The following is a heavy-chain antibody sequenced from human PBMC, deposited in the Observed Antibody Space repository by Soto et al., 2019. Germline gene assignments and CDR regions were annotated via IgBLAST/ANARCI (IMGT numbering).Heavy chain of an antibody. Sequence: GGSLRLSCAASGFTFSSYSMNWVRQAPGKGLEWVSSISSSSSYIYYADSVKGRFTISRDNAKNSLYLQMNSLRAEDTAVYYCARDHLSQVVPAANLYYYYMDVWGKGTTVTVSS. J-gene: IGHJ6*03. V-gene: IGHV3-21*01. D-gene: IGHD2-2*01. CDR1: GFTFSSYS. CDR3: ARDHLSQVVPAANLYYYYMDV. CDR2: ISSSSSYI.